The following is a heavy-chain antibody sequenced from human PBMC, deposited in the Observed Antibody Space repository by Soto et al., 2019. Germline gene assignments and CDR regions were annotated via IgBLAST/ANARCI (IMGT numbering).Heavy chain of an antibody. CDR1: GFTVSSNY. J-gene: IGHJ4*02. V-gene: IGHV3-53*01. Sequence: PGGSLRLSCAASGFTVSSNYMSWVRQAPGKGLEWVSVIYSGGSTYYADSVKGRFTISRDNSKNTLYLQMNSLRAEDTAVYYCAVNVAVAGTAFDYWGQGTLVTVSS. D-gene: IGHD6-19*01. CDR3: AVNVAVAGTAFDY. CDR2: IYSGGST.